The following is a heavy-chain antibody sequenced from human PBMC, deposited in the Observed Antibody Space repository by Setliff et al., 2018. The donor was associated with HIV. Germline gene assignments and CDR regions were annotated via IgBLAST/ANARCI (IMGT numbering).Heavy chain of an antibody. J-gene: IGHJ4*02. Sequence: PSETLSLTCTVSGASISNSPHFWGWVRQPPGKGLEWIGNVYYSGTTYYNSALKSRVTISVDLSSNRFSLQLTSVTAADTAVYYCATSEWELIDFDYWGQGTLVTVSS. CDR1: GASISNSPHF. CDR2: VYYSGTT. CDR3: ATSEWELIDFDY. D-gene: IGHD1-26*01. V-gene: IGHV4-39*01.